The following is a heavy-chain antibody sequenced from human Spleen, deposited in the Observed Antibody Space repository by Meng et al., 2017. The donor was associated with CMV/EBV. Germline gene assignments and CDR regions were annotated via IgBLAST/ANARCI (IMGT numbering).Heavy chain of an antibody. Sequence: QVQLQESGPGLVKPSETLSLTCTVSGGSISSYYWSWIRQPPGKGLEWIGEINHSGSTNYNPSLKSRVTISVDTSKNQFSLKLSSVTAADTAVYYCASDCSGGSCYYVYWGQGTLVTVSS. CDR2: INHSGST. CDR3: ASDCSGGSCYYVY. V-gene: IGHV4-59*12. D-gene: IGHD2-15*01. J-gene: IGHJ4*02. CDR1: GGSISSYY.